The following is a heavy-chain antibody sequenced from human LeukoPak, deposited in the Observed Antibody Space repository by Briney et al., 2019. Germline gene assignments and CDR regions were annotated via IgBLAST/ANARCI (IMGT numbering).Heavy chain of an antibody. CDR3: ARGLVAAARLEYNWFDP. Sequence: PSETLSLTCAVYGGSFSGYYWSWIRQPPGKGLEWIGEINHSGSTNYNPSLKSRVTISVDTSKNQFSLKLSSVTAADTAAYYCARGLVAAARLEYNWFDPWGQGTLVTVSS. D-gene: IGHD6-13*01. J-gene: IGHJ5*02. CDR1: GGSFSGYY. CDR2: INHSGST. V-gene: IGHV4-34*01.